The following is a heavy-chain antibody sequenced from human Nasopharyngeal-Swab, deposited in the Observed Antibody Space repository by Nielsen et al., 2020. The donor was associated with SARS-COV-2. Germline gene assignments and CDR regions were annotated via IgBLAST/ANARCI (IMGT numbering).Heavy chain of an antibody. V-gene: IGHV3-48*03. D-gene: IGHD6-19*01. CDR1: GFTFNTYA. CDR2: ISSSGSTI. J-gene: IGHJ4*02. CDR3: ARVGGSSGWYYFDY. Sequence: GGSLRLSCAASGFTFNTYAISWARQAPGKGLEWVSYISSSGSTIYYADSVKGRFTISRDNAKNSLYLQMNSLRAEDTAVYYCARVGGSSGWYYFDYWGQGTLVTVSS.